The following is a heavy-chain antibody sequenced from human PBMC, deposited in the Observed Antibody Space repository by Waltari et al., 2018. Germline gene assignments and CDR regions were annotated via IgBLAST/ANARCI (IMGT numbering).Heavy chain of an antibody. J-gene: IGHJ1*01. CDR2: FKSKADGGTI. V-gene: IGHV3-15*01. CDR3: TTDPRQ. CDR1: GFTFTTYG. Sequence: EQLVESGGGVVQPGRSLRLSCAASGFTFTTYGVHWVRQAPVKGLEWLARFKSKADGGTIDYAAPVKGRFIISRDDSKNRVYLQMNGLTIEDTAVYYCTTDPRQWGQGTPVTVSS.